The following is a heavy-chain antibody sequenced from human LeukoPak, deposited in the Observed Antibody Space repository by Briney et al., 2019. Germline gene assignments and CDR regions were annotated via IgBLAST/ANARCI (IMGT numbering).Heavy chain of an antibody. CDR3: AKVGEGDYYDSSGYYYGYFDY. J-gene: IGHJ4*02. CDR1: GFTFSSYA. CDR2: IKQDGSEK. Sequence: GGSLRLSCAASGFTFSSYAITWVRQAPGKGLEWVANIKQDGSEKYYVDSVKGRFTISRDNAKNSLYLQMNSLRVEDTAVYYCAKVGEGDYYDSSGYYYGYFDYWGQGTLVTVSS. D-gene: IGHD3-22*01. V-gene: IGHV3-7*01.